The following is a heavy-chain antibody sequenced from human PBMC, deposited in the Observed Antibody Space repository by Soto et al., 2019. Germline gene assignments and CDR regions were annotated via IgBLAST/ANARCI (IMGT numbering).Heavy chain of an antibody. CDR3: AKGRSYYYYYGVDV. CDR1: GCTVRSSNY. V-gene: IGHV3-53*01. J-gene: IGHJ6*02. Sequence: GGSLRLSCVVSGCTVRSSNYMSWVRQAPGKGLEWVSVIYTGGTTYYADSVKGRFTISRDNSKSTLYLQMNSLRAEDTVLYYCAKGRSYYYYYGVDVWGQGTTVTVSS. CDR2: IYTGGTT.